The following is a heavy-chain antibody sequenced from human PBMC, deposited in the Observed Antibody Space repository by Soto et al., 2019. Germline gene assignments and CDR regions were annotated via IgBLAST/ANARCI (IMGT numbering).Heavy chain of an antibody. D-gene: IGHD2-15*01. CDR3: AKDRTPREVVVAATPYYYGMDV. CDR1: GFTFSSYG. V-gene: IGHV3-30*18. CDR2: ISYDGSNK. J-gene: IGHJ6*02. Sequence: GGSLRLSCAASGFTFSSYGMHWVRQAPGKGLEWVAVISYDGSNKYYADSVKGRFTISRDNSKNTLYLQMNSLRAEDTAVYYCAKDRTPREVVVAATPYYYGMDVWGQGTTVTVSS.